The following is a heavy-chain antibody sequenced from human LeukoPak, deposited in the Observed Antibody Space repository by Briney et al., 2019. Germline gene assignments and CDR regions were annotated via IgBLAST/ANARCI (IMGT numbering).Heavy chain of an antibody. V-gene: IGHV3-30-3*01. CDR2: ISYDGSNK. Sequence: PGRSLRLSCAASGFTFSSYAMHWVRQAPGKGLEWVAVISYDGSNKYYADSVKGRFTISRDNSKNTLYLQMNSLRAEDTAVYYCARDTTTVLFYFDYWGQGTLVTVSS. CDR3: ARDTTTVLFYFDY. D-gene: IGHD4-17*01. CDR1: GFTFSSYA. J-gene: IGHJ4*02.